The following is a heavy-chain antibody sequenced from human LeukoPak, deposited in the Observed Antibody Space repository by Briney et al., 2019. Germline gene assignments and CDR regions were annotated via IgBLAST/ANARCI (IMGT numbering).Heavy chain of an antibody. V-gene: IGHV4-39*07. CDR3: AREGGGSFGAFDI. Sequence: PSETLSLTCTVSGDSISSSNYYWGWIRQPPGKGLEWIGSIYYSGSTYYNPSLKSRVTISVDTSKNQFSLKLSSVTAADTAVYYCAREGGGSFGAFDIWGQGTMVTVSS. CDR1: GDSISSSNYY. CDR2: IYYSGST. J-gene: IGHJ3*02. D-gene: IGHD2-15*01.